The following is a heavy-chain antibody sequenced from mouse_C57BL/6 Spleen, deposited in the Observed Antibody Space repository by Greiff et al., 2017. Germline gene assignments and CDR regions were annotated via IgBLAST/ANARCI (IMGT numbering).Heavy chain of an antibody. Sequence: VQLQQPGAELVKPGSSVKLSCKASGYTFTSYWMHWVKQRPGRGLEWIGRIDPTSGGTQYYEKFKSKATLTVDKPASTAYMQLSSLTSEDSAVYNGAMGDLYGGYWGQGTTLTVSS. CDR3: AMGDLYGGY. CDR1: GYTFTSYW. D-gene: IGHD1-1*01. CDR2: IDPTSGGT. V-gene: IGHV1-72*01. J-gene: IGHJ2*01.